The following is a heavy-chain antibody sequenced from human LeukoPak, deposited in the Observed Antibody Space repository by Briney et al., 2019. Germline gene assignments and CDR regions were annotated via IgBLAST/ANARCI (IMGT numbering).Heavy chain of an antibody. CDR1: GFTFSNYA. D-gene: IGHD1-26*01. CDR2: IDGPTFRT. CDR3: ARDMMMWELQSFDY. Sequence: GGSLRLSCAASGFTFSNYAMHWVRQAPGKGLEWVSTIDGPTFRTHYADSVMGRFTISRDNSKNTLYLQMNSLRAEDTAVYYCARDMMMWELQSFDYWGQGTLVTVSS. J-gene: IGHJ4*02. V-gene: IGHV3-23*01.